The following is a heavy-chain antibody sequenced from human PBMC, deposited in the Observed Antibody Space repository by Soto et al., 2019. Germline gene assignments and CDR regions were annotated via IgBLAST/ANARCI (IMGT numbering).Heavy chain of an antibody. CDR2: INPSGGST. Sequence: ASVKVSCKASGYTFSSYYMHWVRQAPGQGLEWMGVINPSGGSTSYAQKFQGRVTMTSDTSTSTVYMELSSLRSEDTAVYYYARGGTPIDYWGQGTLVTVSS. V-gene: IGHV1-46*01. J-gene: IGHJ4*02. CDR1: GYTFSSYY. CDR3: ARGGTPIDY. D-gene: IGHD3-16*01.